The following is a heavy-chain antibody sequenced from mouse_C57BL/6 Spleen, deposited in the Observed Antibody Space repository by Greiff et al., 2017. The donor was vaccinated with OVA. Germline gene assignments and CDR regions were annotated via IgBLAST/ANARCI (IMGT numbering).Heavy chain of an antibody. Sequence: EVQLQQSGPELVKPGASVKISCKASGYTFTDYYMNWVKQSHGKSLEWIGDINPNNGGTSYNQKFKGKATLTVDKSSSTAYMELRSLTSEDSAVYYCARRDSNFVSFDVWGTGTTVTVSS. V-gene: IGHV1-26*01. J-gene: IGHJ1*03. CDR3: ARRDSNFVSFDV. CDR2: INPNNGGT. CDR1: GYTFTDYY. D-gene: IGHD2-5*01.